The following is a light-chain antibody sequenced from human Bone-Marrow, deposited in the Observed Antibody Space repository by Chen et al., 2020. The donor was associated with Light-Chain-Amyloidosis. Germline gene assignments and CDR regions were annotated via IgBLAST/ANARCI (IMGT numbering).Light chain of an antibody. CDR2: GND. Sequence: QSVLTQPPSVSGAPGQRVTISCPGTSSNIGTGYDVHWYQQLPGTAPKLLIYGNDNRPSGVPDRFSASKSGTSASLAITGLQAEDEADYYCQSYDTTLSGSVFGGGTKLTVL. CDR1: SSNIGTGYD. V-gene: IGLV1-40*01. J-gene: IGLJ3*02. CDR3: QSYDTTLSGSV.